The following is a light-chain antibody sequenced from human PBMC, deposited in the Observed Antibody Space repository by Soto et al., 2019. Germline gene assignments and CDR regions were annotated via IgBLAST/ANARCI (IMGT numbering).Light chain of an antibody. CDR2: EVT. CDR3: CSYAGSSTFDWV. CDR1: SSDVGSYNL. V-gene: IGLV2-23*02. J-gene: IGLJ3*02. Sequence: QSALTQPASVSGSPGQSITISCTGTSSDVGSYNLVSWYQQHPGKAPKLMIYEVTKRPSGVSNRFSGSKSGNTASLTISGXXXXXXADYYCCSYAGSSTFDWVXGGGTKLTVL.